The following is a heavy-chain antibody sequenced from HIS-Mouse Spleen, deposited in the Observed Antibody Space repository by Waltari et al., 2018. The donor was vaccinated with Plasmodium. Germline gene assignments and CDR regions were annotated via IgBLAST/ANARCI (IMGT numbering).Heavy chain of an antibody. CDR3: ARTLNWGSGFDY. J-gene: IGHJ4*02. CDR2: IDWDDAK. CDR1: GFSLSTSGMC. Sequence: QVTLRESGPALVKPTQTLTQTCTFSGFSLSTSGMCVSWIRQPPGKALEWLALIDWDDAKYYSTSLKTRLTIAKDTSKNQVVLTMTNMDPVDTATYYCARTLNWGSGFDYWGQGTLVTVSS. V-gene: IGHV2-70*01. D-gene: IGHD7-27*01.